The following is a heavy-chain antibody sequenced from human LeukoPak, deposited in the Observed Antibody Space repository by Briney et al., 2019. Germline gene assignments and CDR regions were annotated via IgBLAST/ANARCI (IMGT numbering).Heavy chain of an antibody. Sequence: SETLSLTCTVSGGSLSSYYWSWIRQPPGKGLEWIGYIYYSGSTNYNPSLKSRVTISVDTSKNQFSLKLSSVTAADTAVYYCARAQRGTLGYWGQGTLVTVSS. J-gene: IGHJ4*02. CDR2: IYYSGST. CDR3: ARAQRGTLGY. D-gene: IGHD1-26*01. V-gene: IGHV4-59*01. CDR1: GGSLSSYY.